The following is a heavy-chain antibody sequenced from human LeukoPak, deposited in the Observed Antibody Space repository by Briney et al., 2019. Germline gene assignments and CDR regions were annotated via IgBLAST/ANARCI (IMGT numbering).Heavy chain of an antibody. J-gene: IGHJ4*02. D-gene: IGHD1-1*01. CDR1: GGSISSGDYY. CDR2: IYHSGST. CDR3: ARAVPAPGAGKDHSVFDY. Sequence: SETLSLTCTVSGGSISSGDYYWSWIRQPPGKGLEWIGSIYHSGSTYYNPSLKSRVTISVDTSKNQFSLKLSSVTAADTAVYYCARAVPAPGAGKDHSVFDYWGQGTLVTVSS. V-gene: IGHV4-39*07.